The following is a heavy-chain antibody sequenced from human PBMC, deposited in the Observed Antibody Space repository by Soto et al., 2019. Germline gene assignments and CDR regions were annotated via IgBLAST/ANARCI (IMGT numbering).Heavy chain of an antibody. V-gene: IGHV4-39*01. D-gene: IGHD6-13*01. Sequence: PSETLSLTCTVSGGSISSSSYYWGWIRQPPGKGLEWIGSIYYSGSTYYNPSLKSRVTISVDTSKNQFSLKLSSVTAADTAVYYCARRGPYDPILAAAGTTPGWFDPWGQGTLVTVSS. CDR1: GGSISSSSYY. CDR3: ARRGPYDPILAAAGTTPGWFDP. CDR2: IYYSGST. J-gene: IGHJ5*02.